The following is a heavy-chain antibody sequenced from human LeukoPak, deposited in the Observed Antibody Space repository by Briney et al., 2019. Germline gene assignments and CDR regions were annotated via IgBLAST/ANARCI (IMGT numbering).Heavy chain of an antibody. V-gene: IGHV4-34*01. J-gene: IGHJ4*02. CDR2: INHSGST. CDR3: ARGFSH. CDR1: GGSISSYY. Sequence: SETLSLTCTVSGGSISSYYWSWIRQPPGKGLEWIGEINHSGSTTYSPSLKSRVTMSVDTSKNQFSLRLSSVTAADTAVYFCARGFSHWGQGTLVTVSS.